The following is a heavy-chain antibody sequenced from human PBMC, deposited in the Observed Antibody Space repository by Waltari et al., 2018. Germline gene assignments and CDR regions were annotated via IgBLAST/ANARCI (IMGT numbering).Heavy chain of an antibody. Sequence: EVQLLESGGGLVQPGGSLRLSCAASGFALSSYAMHWVRQATGKGLEWVSSIGTADDTYHSGSVKGRFTISRENAKNSLHLQMNALRAEDTAVYYCARDREVQWLLTPPFDYWGQGTLVTVSS. CDR2: IGTADDT. V-gene: IGHV3-13*01. CDR1: GFALSSYA. J-gene: IGHJ4*02. CDR3: ARDREVQWLLTPPFDY. D-gene: IGHD3-22*01.